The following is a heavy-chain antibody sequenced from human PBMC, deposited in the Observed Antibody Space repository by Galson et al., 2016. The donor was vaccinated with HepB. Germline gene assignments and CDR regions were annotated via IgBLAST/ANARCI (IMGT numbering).Heavy chain of an antibody. D-gene: IGHD4-23*01. CDR1: GYTFRSYG. CDR2: ISANNGNT. V-gene: IGHV1-18*01. J-gene: IGHJ4*02. Sequence: SVKVSCKASGYTFRSYGISWVRQAPGQGLEWLGWISANNGNTNYVQKLQGRVSMTTDTSTSTAYMELRSLRSDDTAVYYCARVLSGGFKSHYYFDYWGQGTLVTVSS. CDR3: ARVLSGGFKSHYYFDY.